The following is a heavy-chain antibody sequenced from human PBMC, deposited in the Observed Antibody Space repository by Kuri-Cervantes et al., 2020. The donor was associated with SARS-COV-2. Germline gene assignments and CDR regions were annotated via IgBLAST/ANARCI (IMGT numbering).Heavy chain of an antibody. CDR1: GFTVSSNY. CDR2: IYSGGST. Sequence: GGSLRLSCAASGFTVSSNYMGWVRQAPGKGLEWVSVIYSGGSTYYADSVKGRFTISRDNSKNTLYLQMNSLRAEDTAVYYCARGPPAAVGLYYFDYWGQGTLVTVSS. D-gene: IGHD6-19*01. J-gene: IGHJ4*02. CDR3: ARGPPAAVGLYYFDY. V-gene: IGHV3-53*01.